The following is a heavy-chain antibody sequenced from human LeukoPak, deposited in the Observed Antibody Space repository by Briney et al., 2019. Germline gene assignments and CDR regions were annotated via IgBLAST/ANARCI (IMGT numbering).Heavy chain of an antibody. CDR3: ARVSVEAARPYAFDI. J-gene: IGHJ3*02. Sequence: SETLSLTCTVSGGSISSGDYYWSWIRQPPGKGLEWIGYIYYSGSTYYNPSLKGRVTISVDTSKNQFSLKLSSVTAADTAVYYCARVSVEAARPYAFDIWGQGTMVTVSS. D-gene: IGHD6-6*01. CDR2: IYYSGST. V-gene: IGHV4-30-4*02. CDR1: GGSISSGDYY.